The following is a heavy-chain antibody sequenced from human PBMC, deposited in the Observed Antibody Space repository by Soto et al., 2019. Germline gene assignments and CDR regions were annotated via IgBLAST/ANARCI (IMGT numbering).Heavy chain of an antibody. Sequence: VASVKVSCKASGGTFSSYTISWVRQAPGQGLEWMGRIIPILGIANYAQKLQGRVTMTTDTSTSTAYMELRSLRSDDTAVYYCARDTGRTVTTAFDYWGQGTLVTVSS. CDR2: IIPILGIA. D-gene: IGHD4-17*01. V-gene: IGHV1-69*04. CDR1: GGTFSSYT. J-gene: IGHJ4*02. CDR3: ARDTGRTVTTAFDY.